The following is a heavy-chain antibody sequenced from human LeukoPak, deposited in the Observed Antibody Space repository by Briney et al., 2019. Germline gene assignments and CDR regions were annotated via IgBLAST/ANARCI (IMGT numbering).Heavy chain of an antibody. J-gene: IGHJ4*02. Sequence: PSETLSLTCTVSGGSISSYYWSWIRQPPGKGLEWIGYIYYSGSTNYNPSLKSRVAISVDTSKNQFSLKLSSVTAADTAVYYCARAEYYFDYWGQGTLVTVSS. CDR1: GGSISSYY. V-gene: IGHV4-59*01. CDR3: ARAEYYFDY. CDR2: IYYSGST.